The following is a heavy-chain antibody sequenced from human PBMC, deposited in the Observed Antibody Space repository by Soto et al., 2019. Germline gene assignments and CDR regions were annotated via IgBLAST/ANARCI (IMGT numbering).Heavy chain of an antibody. D-gene: IGHD2-21*02. CDR3: ARSIVVVTALDY. V-gene: IGHV1-3*05. CDR2: VNDGNGNT. J-gene: IGHJ4*02. CDR1: GYTFTSYA. Sequence: QVQLVQSGAEEKKPGASVKVSCKASGYTFTSYAMHWVRQAPGQRIEWMGWVNDGNGNTKYSQKFQGRVTITRDTPASTAYMELSSLRSEDTAVYYCARSIVVVTALDYWGQGTLVTVSS.